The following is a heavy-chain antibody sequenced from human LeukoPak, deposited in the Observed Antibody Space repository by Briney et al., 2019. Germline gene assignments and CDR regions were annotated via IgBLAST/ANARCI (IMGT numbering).Heavy chain of an antibody. J-gene: IGHJ4*02. CDR2: IREDGTEK. D-gene: IGHD7-27*01. Sequence: QPGGSLRLSCTASGFTFSGAWMTWVRQAPGKGVEWVANIREDGTEKKYVDSVKGRLTIYRDNAKNSLFLQMSNLRDDDTAIYYCARHVGISFWGQGTLVTVSS. CDR1: GFTFSGAW. V-gene: IGHV3-7*01. CDR3: ARHVGISF.